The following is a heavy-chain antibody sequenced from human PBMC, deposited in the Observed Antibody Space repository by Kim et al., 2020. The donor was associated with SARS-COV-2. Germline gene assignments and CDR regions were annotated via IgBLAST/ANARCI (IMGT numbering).Heavy chain of an antibody. CDR1: GGSISSYY. V-gene: IGHV4-59*13. D-gene: IGHD6-19*01. CDR2: IYYSGST. CDR3: ARDEADYSSGWYEGAFDI. J-gene: IGHJ3*02. Sequence: SETLSLTCIVSGGSISSYYWSWIRQPPGKGLEWIGYIYYSGSTNYNPSLKSRVTISVDTSKNQFSLKLSSVTAADTAVYYCARDEADYSSGWYEGAFDIWGQGTMVTVSS.